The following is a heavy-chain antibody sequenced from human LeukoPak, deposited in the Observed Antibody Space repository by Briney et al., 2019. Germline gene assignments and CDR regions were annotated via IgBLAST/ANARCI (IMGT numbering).Heavy chain of an antibody. CDR1: GFSFSSVY. CDR3: TTYRSYSDY. CDR2: IKSKTEGGTA. D-gene: IGHD1-14*01. J-gene: IGHJ4*02. V-gene: IGHV3-15*01. Sequence: GGSLRLSCAASGFSFSSVYMSWVRQAPGKGLEWVGRIKSKTEGGTADYAAPVKGRFSISRDDSINTVYLEMNSLKAEDTAVYYCTTYRSYSDYWGQGALVTVSS.